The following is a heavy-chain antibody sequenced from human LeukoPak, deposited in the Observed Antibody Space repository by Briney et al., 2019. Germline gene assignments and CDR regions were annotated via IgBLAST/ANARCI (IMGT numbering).Heavy chain of an antibody. CDR2: INPNSGGT. CDR3: ARLDVGVVPAATYYFDY. CDR1: GYTFTGYY. D-gene: IGHD2-2*01. V-gene: IGHV1-2*02. Sequence: ASVKVSCKASGYTFTGYYMHWARQAPGQGLEWMGWINPNSGGTNYAQKFQGRVTMTRDTSISTAYMELSRLRSDDTAVYYCARLDVGVVPAATYYFDYWGQGTLVTVSS. J-gene: IGHJ4*02.